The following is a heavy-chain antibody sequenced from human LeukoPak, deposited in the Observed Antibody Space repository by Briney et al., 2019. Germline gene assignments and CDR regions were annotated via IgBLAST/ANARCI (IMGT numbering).Heavy chain of an antibody. D-gene: IGHD3-22*01. CDR1: GGSISSYY. Sequence: PSDTLSLTCTVSGGSISSYYWSWIRQPPGKGLEWIGYIYYSGSTNYNPSLKSRVTISVNTSKNQFSLKLSSVTAADTAVYYCARIETYYDSSGYYHYYVCYWGHGTLVTVSS. CDR3: ARIETYYDSSGYYHYYVCY. J-gene: IGHJ4*01. V-gene: IGHV4-59*07. CDR2: IYYSGST.